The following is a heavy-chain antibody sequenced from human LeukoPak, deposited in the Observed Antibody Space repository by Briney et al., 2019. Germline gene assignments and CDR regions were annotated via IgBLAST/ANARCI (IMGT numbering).Heavy chain of an antibody. D-gene: IGHD3-3*01. CDR1: GGSFSGYY. V-gene: IGHV4-34*01. Sequence: SETLSLTCAVYGGSFSGYYWSWIRQPPGKGLEWIGEINHSGSTNYNPSLKSRVTISVDTSKNQFSLKLSSVTAADTAVYYCARHGGNPNYDFWSGYCTSTLYNWFDPWGQGTLVTVSS. CDR2: INHSGST. J-gene: IGHJ5*02. CDR3: ARHGGNPNYDFWSGYCTSTLYNWFDP.